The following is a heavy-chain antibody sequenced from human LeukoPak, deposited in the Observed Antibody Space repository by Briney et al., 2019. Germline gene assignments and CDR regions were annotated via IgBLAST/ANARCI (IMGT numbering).Heavy chain of an antibody. V-gene: IGHV1-69*13. Sequence: SVKVSCTASGYTFTSYGISWVRQAPGQGLEWMGGIIPIFGTANYAQKFQGRVTITADESTSTAYMELSSLRSEDTAVYYCARGSSSWYYGSRFDYWGQGTLVTVSS. CDR3: ARGSSSWYYGSRFDY. CDR2: IIPIFGTA. J-gene: IGHJ4*02. CDR1: GYTFTSYG. D-gene: IGHD6-13*01.